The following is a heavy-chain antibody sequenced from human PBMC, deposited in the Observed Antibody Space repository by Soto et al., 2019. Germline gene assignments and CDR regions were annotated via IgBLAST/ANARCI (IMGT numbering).Heavy chain of an antibody. J-gene: IGHJ4*02. CDR3: ATNSGAQSY. Sequence: EVHLVESGGGLVQPGGGSLRLSCAASGFTFSTYTMNWVRQAPRKGLEWVSCISPSSTSIFYADSVKGRFTISRDNAKSSLYLQMNSLRDEDTAVYYCATNSGAQSYWGLGTLVTVSS. D-gene: IGHD6-25*01. V-gene: IGHV3-48*02. CDR1: GFTFSTYT. CDR2: ISPSSTSI.